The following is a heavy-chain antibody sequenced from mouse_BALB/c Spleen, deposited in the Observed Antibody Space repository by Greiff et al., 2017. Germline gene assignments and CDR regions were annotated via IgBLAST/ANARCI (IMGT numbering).Heavy chain of an antibody. D-gene: IGHD1-2*01. CDR3: ARDSTATRFAY. CDR1: GFTFSSYA. CDR2: ISSGGSYT. J-gene: IGHJ3*01. V-gene: IGHV5-9-4*01. Sequence: EVQLVESGGGLVKPGGSLKLSCAASGFTFSSYAMSWVRQSPEKRLEWVAEISSGGSYTYYPDTVTGRFTISRDNAKNTLYLEMSSLRSEDTAMYYCARDSTATRFAYWGQGTLVTVSA.